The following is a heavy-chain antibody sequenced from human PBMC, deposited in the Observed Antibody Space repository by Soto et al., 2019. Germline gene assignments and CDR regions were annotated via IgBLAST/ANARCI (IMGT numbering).Heavy chain of an antibody. Sequence: PGGSLRLSCAASGFTFSSYSMNWVRQAPGKGLEWVSAISSRSNKYYADSVKGRFTISRDNSKNTLYLQMNSLRAEDTAVYYCARDIHDYGVPRYYYYYGMDVWGQGTTVTVSS. D-gene: IGHD4-17*01. V-gene: IGHV3-21*01. CDR1: GFTFSSYS. CDR2: ISSRSNK. J-gene: IGHJ6*02. CDR3: ARDIHDYGVPRYYYYYGMDV.